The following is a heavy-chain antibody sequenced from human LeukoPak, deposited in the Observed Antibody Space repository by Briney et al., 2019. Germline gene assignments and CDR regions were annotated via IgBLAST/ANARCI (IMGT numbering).Heavy chain of an antibody. CDR1: GFTFSSYS. Sequence: GGSLRLSCVASGFTFSSYSMNWVRQAPGKGLEWVSYVSSGSSTTYYVDSVKGRFTISRDNAKNSLYLQMNSLRDEDTAVYYCAGARTYYYAMDVWGQGTTVTVSS. V-gene: IGHV3-48*02. J-gene: IGHJ6*02. CDR3: AGARTYYYAMDV. CDR2: VSSGSSTT.